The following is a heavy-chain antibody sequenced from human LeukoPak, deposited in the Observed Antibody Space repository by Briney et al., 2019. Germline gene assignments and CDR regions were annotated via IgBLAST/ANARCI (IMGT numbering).Heavy chain of an antibody. CDR1: GFTFSSCA. Sequence: PGGSLRLSCAASGFTFSSCAMSWVRQAPGKGLEWVSAISGSGGSTYYADSVKGRFTISRDNSKNTLYLQMNSLRAEDTAVYYCAKAEGGYCTNGVCLDYWGQGTLVTVSS. J-gene: IGHJ4*02. D-gene: IGHD2-8*01. CDR3: AKAEGGYCTNGVCLDY. CDR2: ISGSGGST. V-gene: IGHV3-23*01.